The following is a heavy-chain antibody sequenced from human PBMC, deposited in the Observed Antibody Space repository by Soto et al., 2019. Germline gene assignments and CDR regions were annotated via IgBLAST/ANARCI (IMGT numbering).Heavy chain of an antibody. V-gene: IGHV1-18*04. CDR1: GYTFTNHG. CDR3: ARMVRGSKIDYYYYMDV. Sequence: QVALVQSGVEVKKPGASVKVSCKASGYTFTNHGLSWVRQAPGQGLEWMGWISASNGDTNYAQKFLGRVTVTTDTSTSTGYMELRSLKSEDTAVYYCARMVRGSKIDYYYYMDVWGKGTTVTVSS. J-gene: IGHJ6*03. D-gene: IGHD3-10*01. CDR2: ISASNGDT.